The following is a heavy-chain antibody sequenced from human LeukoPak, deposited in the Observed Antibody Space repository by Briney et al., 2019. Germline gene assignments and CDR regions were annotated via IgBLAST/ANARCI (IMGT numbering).Heavy chain of an antibody. Sequence: SETLSLTCTVSGGSISGYCWSWIRQPPGQGLEWIGFIYYRGTSKYNPSLMSRVTMSVDTSKNQVSLKLSSVTAADTAVYYCAGHYCSGGNCYYFDHWGQGTLVTVSS. V-gene: IGHV4-59*08. CDR2: IYYRGTS. CDR1: GGSISGYC. D-gene: IGHD2-15*01. J-gene: IGHJ4*02. CDR3: AGHYCSGGNCYYFDH.